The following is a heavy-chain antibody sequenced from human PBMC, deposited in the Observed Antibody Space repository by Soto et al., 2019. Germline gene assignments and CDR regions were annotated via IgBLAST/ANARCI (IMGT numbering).Heavy chain of an antibody. J-gene: IGHJ6*03. CDR1: GASFSSYY. D-gene: IGHD2-2*01. Sequence: SETLSLTCSVSGASFSSYYWTWILQPPWKGLDWIGYVYYSGSTDYNPSLKSRVTISVDTSKNQFSLKLTSVTAADTAVYYCAGRDCSSSSCYYLDYYYLAVWGQGTTVTVSS. CDR2: VYYSGST. V-gene: IGHV4-59*08. CDR3: AGRDCSSSSCYYLDYYYLAV.